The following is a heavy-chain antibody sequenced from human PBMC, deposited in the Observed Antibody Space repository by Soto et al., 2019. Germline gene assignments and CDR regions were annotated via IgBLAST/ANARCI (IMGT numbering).Heavy chain of an antibody. D-gene: IGHD2-21*02. CDR3: AKLSLAYCGVDCYSPSTYETFDI. CDR2: ILYDGRKQ. J-gene: IGHJ3*02. Sequence: PGGSLRLSCVVSGFTFSKYGMHWLRQAPGKGLEWVAVILYDGRKQFYADSVKGRFTISRDNSKNTLYLQMNSLGANDTAVYYCAKLSLAYCGVDCYSPSTYETFDIWGQGTLVTV. V-gene: IGHV3-30*18. CDR1: GFTFSKYG.